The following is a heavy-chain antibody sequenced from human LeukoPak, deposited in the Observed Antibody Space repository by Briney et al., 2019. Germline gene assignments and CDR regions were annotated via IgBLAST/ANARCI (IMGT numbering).Heavy chain of an antibody. CDR1: GDSVSSNSAT. D-gene: IGHD6-13*01. V-gene: IGHV6-1*01. CDR3: ARRKAATYAMDV. CDR2: TYYRSKWYN. Sequence: SQTLSLTCAISGDSVSSNSATWNWIRQSPSRGLEWLGRTYYRSKWYNDYAVSMKSRITINPDTSKNQFSLQLNSVTPEGTAVYYCARRKAATYAMDVWGQGTTVTVSS. J-gene: IGHJ6*02.